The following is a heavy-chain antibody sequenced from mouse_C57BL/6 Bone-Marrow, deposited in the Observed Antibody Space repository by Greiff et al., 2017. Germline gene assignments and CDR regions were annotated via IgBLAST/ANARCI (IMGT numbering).Heavy chain of an antibody. J-gene: IGHJ3*01. V-gene: IGHV1-64*01. Sequence: QVQLQQPGAELVKPGASVQLSCKASGSTFTSYWMHWVKQRPGQGLEWIGMIHPNSGSTNYNEKFKSKATLTVDKSSSTAYMQLSSLTSEDSAVYYCARSSYYGSSYGFAYWGQGTLVTVSA. D-gene: IGHD1-1*01. CDR2: IHPNSGST. CDR1: GSTFTSYW. CDR3: ARSSYYGSSYGFAY.